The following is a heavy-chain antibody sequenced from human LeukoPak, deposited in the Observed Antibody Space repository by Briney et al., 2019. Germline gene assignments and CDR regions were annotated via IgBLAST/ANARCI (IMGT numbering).Heavy chain of an antibody. CDR3: ARDPASSTSDLRVWFDP. J-gene: IGHJ5*02. CDR2: IYTSGST. Sequence: PSETLSLTCTVSGGSISSYYWSWIRQPAGKGLEWIGRIYTSGSTNYNPSLKSRVTISVDTSKNQFSLKLSSVTAADTAVYYCARDPASSTSDLRVWFDPWGQGTLVTVSS. D-gene: IGHD2-2*01. V-gene: IGHV4-4*07. CDR1: GGSISSYY.